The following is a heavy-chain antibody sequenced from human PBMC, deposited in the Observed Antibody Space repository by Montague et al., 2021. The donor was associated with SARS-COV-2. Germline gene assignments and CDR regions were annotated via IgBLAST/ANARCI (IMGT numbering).Heavy chain of an antibody. V-gene: IGHV3-30-3*01. CDR3: ARARFDSNPYYYYGMDV. CDR2: ISYDGSNK. D-gene: IGHD4-11*01. CDR1: GFTFSSCA. J-gene: IGHJ6*02. Sequence: SLRLSCAASGFTFSSCAMHWVRQAPGKGLEWVAVISYDGSNKYYADSVKGRFTISRDNSKNTLYLQMNSLRAEDTAVYYCARARFDSNPYYYYGMDVWGQGTTVTVSS.